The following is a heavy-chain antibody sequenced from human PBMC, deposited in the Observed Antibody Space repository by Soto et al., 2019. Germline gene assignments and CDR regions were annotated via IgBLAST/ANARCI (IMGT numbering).Heavy chain of an antibody. CDR2: ISYDGSNK. Sequence: QVQLVESGGGVVQPGRSLRLSCAASGFTFSSYGMHWVRQAPGKGLEWVAVISYDGSNKYYADSVKGRFTISRDNSKNTLYLQMNSLRAEDTAVYYCATLEAVTTLDWFDPWGQGTLVTVSS. CDR3: ATLEAVTTLDWFDP. J-gene: IGHJ5*02. V-gene: IGHV3-30*03. CDR1: GFTFSSYG. D-gene: IGHD4-17*01.